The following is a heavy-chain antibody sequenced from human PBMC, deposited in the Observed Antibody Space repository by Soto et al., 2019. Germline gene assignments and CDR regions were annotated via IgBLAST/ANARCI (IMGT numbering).Heavy chain of an antibody. D-gene: IGHD6-6*01. J-gene: IGHJ4*02. V-gene: IGHV4-34*01. CDR1: CGSFSSYY. CDR3: ARPSRFEC. Sequence: QVQLQQWGAGLLKPSETLSLTCAVSCGSFSSYYWSWIRQPPGKGLEWIGEINHSGSTNYNPSLKSRVPMSVDTYKNQFSLKLSSVTAADTAVYYCARPSRFECWGQGTLVNVSS. CDR2: INHSGST.